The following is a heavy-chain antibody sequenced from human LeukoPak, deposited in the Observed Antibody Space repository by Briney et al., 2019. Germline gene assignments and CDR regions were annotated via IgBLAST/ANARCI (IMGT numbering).Heavy chain of an antibody. Sequence: PGGSLRLSCAASGFTFSSYGMHWVRQAPGKGLEWVAVIWYGGSNKYYADSVKGRFTISRDNSKNILYLQMNSLRPEDTAVYYCARDRTSWSEALDIWGLGTLVTVSS. J-gene: IGHJ3*02. CDR3: ARDRTSWSEALDI. V-gene: IGHV3-33*08. CDR2: IWYGGSNK. D-gene: IGHD1-14*01. CDR1: GFTFSSYG.